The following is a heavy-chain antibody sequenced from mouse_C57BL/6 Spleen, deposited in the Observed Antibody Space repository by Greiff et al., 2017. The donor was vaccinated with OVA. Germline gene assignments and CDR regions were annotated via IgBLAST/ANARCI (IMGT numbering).Heavy chain of an antibody. D-gene: IGHD2-4*01. V-gene: IGHV1-64*01. CDR3: TRRDYYDYAEAMDY. Sequence: QVQLQQPGAELVKPGASVKLSCKASGYTFTSYWMHWVKQRPGQGLEWIGMIHPNSGSTNYNEKFKSKATLTVDTSSSTAYMQLSSLKSEDSAVYYCTRRDYYDYAEAMDYWGQGTSVTVSS. CDR1: GYTFTSYW. CDR2: IHPNSGST. J-gene: IGHJ4*01.